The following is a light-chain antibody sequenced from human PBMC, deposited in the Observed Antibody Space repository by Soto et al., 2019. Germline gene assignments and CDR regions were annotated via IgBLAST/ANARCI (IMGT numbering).Light chain of an antibody. V-gene: IGKV3-15*01. CDR2: RTS. CDR1: QSLRSN. Sequence: EIVLTQSPVTLSLSPGYRSSLSCRASQSLRSNFVAWYQVKLGQSPRLLMFRTSSRATGFPARFSGSGSGTEFNLTISSLQSEDFAVYYCQQYNNWPETFGQGTKVDIK. CDR3: QQYNNWPET. J-gene: IGKJ1*01.